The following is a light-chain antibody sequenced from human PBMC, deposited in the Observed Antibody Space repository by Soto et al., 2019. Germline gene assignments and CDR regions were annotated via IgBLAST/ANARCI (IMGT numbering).Light chain of an antibody. CDR1: PSVSSTY. J-gene: IGKJ5*01. CDR2: GAS. CDR3: EQHGCSTPVT. V-gene: IGKV3-20*01. Sequence: EIVLTQSPGTLSLSPGERATLSCRASPSVSSTYLAWYQQKPGQAPKLLIYGASGRATGIPDRCNGSGSGAGFTLAIISPEPEDFSGDYYEQHGCSTPVTFGQGTRLEIK.